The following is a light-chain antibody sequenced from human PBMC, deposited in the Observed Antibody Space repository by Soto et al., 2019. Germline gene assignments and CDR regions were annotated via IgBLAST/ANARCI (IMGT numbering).Light chain of an antibody. CDR1: QSVLYSSNNKNY. Sequence: DIVMTQSPDSLAVYLGERATINCKSSQSVLYSSNNKNYLSWYQQKPGQPPKLLIYWASTRESGVPDRFSGSGSGTDFTLTNSNLQAEDVAVYYCQQYYSTPITFGQGTRLEIK. CDR3: QQYYSTPIT. V-gene: IGKV4-1*01. CDR2: WAS. J-gene: IGKJ5*01.